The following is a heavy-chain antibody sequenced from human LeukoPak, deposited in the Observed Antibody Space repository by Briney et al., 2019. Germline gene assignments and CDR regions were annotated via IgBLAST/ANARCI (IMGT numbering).Heavy chain of an antibody. V-gene: IGHV1-18*01. CDR3: ARTDWELLSLTTYYFDY. D-gene: IGHD1-26*01. CDR2: ISTSTDNT. J-gene: IGHJ4*02. CDR1: GYTFSSFL. Sequence: ASVKVSCKTSGYTFSSFLISWVRQAPGQGLEWMGWISTSTDNTNYVQNLQDRVTMTTDTSTSTAYMELRSLRSDDTAVYYCARTDWELLSLTTYYFDYWGQGTLVTVSS.